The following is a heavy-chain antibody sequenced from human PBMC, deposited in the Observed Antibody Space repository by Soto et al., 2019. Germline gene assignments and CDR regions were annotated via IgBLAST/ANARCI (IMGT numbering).Heavy chain of an antibody. J-gene: IGHJ4*02. V-gene: IGHV3-23*01. D-gene: IGHD2-15*01. CDR3: AKDVGSSSHVDY. CDR1: GFTFTSYA. CDR2: ISSSGDST. Sequence: GGSLRLSCAASGFTFTSYAMTWVRQAPGKGLEWVSGISSSGDSTFYADSVKGRFTITRDNSKNTLYLQMNSLRAEDTALYYCAKDVGSSSHVDYWGQGTLVTVSS.